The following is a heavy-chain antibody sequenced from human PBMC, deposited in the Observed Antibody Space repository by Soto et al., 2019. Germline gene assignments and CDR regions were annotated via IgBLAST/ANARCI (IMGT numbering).Heavy chain of an antibody. J-gene: IGHJ4*02. V-gene: IGHV4-34*01. CDR2: INHSGST. CDR1: GGSFSGYY. CDR3: ARGREAVTTGFDY. D-gene: IGHD4-17*01. Sequence: SETLSLTCAVYGGSFSGYYWSWIRQPPGKGLEWIGEINHSGSTNYNPSLKSRVTISVDTSKNQFSLKLSSVTAADTAVYYCARGREAVTTGFDYWGQGTLVTVSS.